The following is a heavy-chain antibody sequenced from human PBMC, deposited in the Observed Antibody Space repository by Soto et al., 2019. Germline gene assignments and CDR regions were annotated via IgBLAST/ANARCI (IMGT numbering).Heavy chain of an antibody. CDR2: IDNSGST. V-gene: IGHV4-4*07. CDR3: ARGGQDFWSGPFDY. J-gene: IGHJ4*02. Sequence: QGQLQESGPGLVKPSETLSLTCTVSAGSISNYFCNWIRQPAGKGLEWIGRIDNSGSTNYNPSLKSRVTMSSDTSRSQFSLKLNSVTAADTAVYYCARGGQDFWSGPFDYWGQGALVTVSS. CDR1: AGSISNYF. D-gene: IGHD3-3*01.